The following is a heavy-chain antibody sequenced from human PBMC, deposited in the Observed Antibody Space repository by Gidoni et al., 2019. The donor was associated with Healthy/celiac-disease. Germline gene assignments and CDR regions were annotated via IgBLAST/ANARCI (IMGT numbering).Heavy chain of an antibody. CDR2: IYTSGST. J-gene: IGHJ4*02. D-gene: IGHD3-10*01. V-gene: IGHV4-4*07. CDR3: AREVMVRGVIAVNYFDY. Sequence: QVQLQESGPGLVKPSETLSLTCTVSGCPISSYYWSWIRQPAGKGLEWIGRIYTSGSTNYNPSLKSRVTMSVDTSKNQFSLKLSSVTAADTAVYYCAREVMVRGVIAVNYFDYWGQGTLVTVSS. CDR1: GCPISSYY.